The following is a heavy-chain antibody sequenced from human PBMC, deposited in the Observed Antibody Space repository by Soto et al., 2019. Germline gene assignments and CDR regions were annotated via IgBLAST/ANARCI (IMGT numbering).Heavy chain of an antibody. CDR3: ARGPWLVGDITSFDY. D-gene: IGHD3-10*01. V-gene: IGHV3-23*01. CDR1: GFTFSTYA. Sequence: GGSLRLSCAASGFTFSTYAMTWVRQAPGKGLEWVSAISASGGSTYYADSVKGRFTISRDNSKNTVFLQMSSLRAEDTGVYYCARGPWLVGDITSFDYWGQGTLVTVSS. CDR2: ISASGGST. J-gene: IGHJ4*02.